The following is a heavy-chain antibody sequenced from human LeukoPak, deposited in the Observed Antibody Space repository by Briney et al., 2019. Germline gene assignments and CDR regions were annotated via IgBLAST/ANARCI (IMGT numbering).Heavy chain of an antibody. CDR1: GFVFSSYW. D-gene: IGHD4-11*01. J-gene: IGHJ6*03. CDR3: ARVDYSGYYYYMDV. CDR2: ISSSGSTI. V-gene: IGHV3-11*01. Sequence: GGSLRLSCAASGFVFSSYWMSWIRQAPGKGLEWVSYISSSGSTIYYADSVKGRFTISRDNAKNSLYLQMNSLRAEDTAVYYCARVDYSGYYYYMDVWGKGTTVTVSS.